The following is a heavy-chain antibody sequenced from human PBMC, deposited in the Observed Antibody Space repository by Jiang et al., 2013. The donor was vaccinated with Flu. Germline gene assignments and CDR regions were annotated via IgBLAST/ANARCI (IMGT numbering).Heavy chain of an antibody. V-gene: IGHV4-61*02. Sequence: GLVKPSQTLSLTCTVSGGSISSGSYYWSWIRQPAGKGLEWIGRIYTSGSTNYNPSLKSRVTISVDTSKNQFSLKLSSVTAADTAVYYCARVSLEKAYGMDVWGQGTTVTVSS. D-gene: IGHD3-3*01. CDR3: ARVSLEKAYGMDV. J-gene: IGHJ6*02. CDR1: GGSISSGSYY. CDR2: IYTSGST.